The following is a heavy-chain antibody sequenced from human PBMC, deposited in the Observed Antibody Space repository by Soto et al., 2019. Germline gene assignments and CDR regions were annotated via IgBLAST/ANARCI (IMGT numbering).Heavy chain of an antibody. Sequence: GGSLRLSCAASGFTFSSYAMHWVRQAPGKGLEWVAVISYDGSNKYYADSVKGRFTISRDNSKNTLYLQMNSLRAEDTAVYYCARAEYSGSYGFDYWGQGTLVTVSS. CDR3: ARAEYSGSYGFDY. J-gene: IGHJ4*02. D-gene: IGHD1-26*01. CDR2: ISYDGSNK. CDR1: GFTFSSYA. V-gene: IGHV3-30-3*01.